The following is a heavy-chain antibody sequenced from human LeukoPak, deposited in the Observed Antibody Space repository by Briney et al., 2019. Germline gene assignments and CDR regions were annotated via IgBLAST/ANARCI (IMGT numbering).Heavy chain of an antibody. CDR3: AKVVGTGTTPTDY. CDR2: ISASGSNT. D-gene: IGHD1-1*01. Sequence: GRSLRLSCAASGFTFSNYAMTWVRQAPGRGLECVSVISASGSNTDYADSVKGRFTISRDNSKNRVFLQMKSLRAEDTAVYYCAKVVGTGTTPTDYWGQGTLVTVSS. J-gene: IGHJ4*02. CDR1: GFTFSNYA. V-gene: IGHV3-23*01.